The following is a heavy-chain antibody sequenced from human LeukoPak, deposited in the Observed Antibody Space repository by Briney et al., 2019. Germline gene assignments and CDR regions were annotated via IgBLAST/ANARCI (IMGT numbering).Heavy chain of an antibody. CDR3: AALPYYYDSSGSYYFDY. V-gene: IGHV3-30*02. Sequence: GGSLRLSCAASGFIFNSYGMHWVRQAPGKGLEWVAFIRYDGSNKYYADSVKGRFTISRDNSKNTLYLQMNSLRVEDTAVYYCAALPYYYDSSGSYYFDYWGQGTLVTVSS. D-gene: IGHD3-22*01. J-gene: IGHJ4*02. CDR2: IRYDGSNK. CDR1: GFIFNSYG.